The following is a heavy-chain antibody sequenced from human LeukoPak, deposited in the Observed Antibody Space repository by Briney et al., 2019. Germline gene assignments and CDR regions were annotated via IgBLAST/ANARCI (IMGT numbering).Heavy chain of an antibody. Sequence: SETLSLTCAVYGGSFSGYYWSWIRQPPGKGLEWIGEINHSGSTNCNPSLKSRVTISVDTSKNQFSLKLSSVTAADTAVYYCASYGDYSPPFDYWGQGTLVTVSS. V-gene: IGHV4-34*01. CDR2: INHSGST. CDR1: GGSFSGYY. CDR3: ASYGDYSPPFDY. J-gene: IGHJ4*02. D-gene: IGHD4-17*01.